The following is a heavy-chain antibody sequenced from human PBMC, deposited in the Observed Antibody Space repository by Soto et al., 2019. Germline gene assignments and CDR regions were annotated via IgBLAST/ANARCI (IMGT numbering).Heavy chain of an antibody. CDR3: ARELFAAAGYGMDV. J-gene: IGHJ6*02. D-gene: IGHD6-13*01. Sequence: SETLSLTCTVSGGSVSRGSYYWSWIRQPPGKGLEWIGYIYYSGSTNYNPSLKSRVTISVDTSKNQFSLKLSSVTAADTAVYYCARELFAAAGYGMDVRAQRTTVPVSS. CDR1: GGSVSRGSYY. V-gene: IGHV4-61*01. CDR2: IYYSGST.